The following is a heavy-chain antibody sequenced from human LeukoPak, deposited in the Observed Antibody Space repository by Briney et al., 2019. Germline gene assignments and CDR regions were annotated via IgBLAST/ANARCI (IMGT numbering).Heavy chain of an antibody. CDR3: ARLGFCSGGSCEGYDY. CDR2: INPNSGGT. Sequence: GASVKVSCKASGYTFTGYYMHWVRQAPGQGLEWMGRINPNSGGTNYAQKFQGRVTMTRDTSISTAYMALSRLRSDDTAVYYCARLGFCSGGSCEGYDYWGQGTLVTVSS. V-gene: IGHV1-2*06. D-gene: IGHD2-15*01. CDR1: GYTFTGYY. J-gene: IGHJ4*02.